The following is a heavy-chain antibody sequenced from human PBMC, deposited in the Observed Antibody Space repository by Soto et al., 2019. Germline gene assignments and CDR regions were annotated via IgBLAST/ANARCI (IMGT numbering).Heavy chain of an antibody. D-gene: IGHD2-21*01. CDR2: ISYDGSNK. CDR1: GFTFSSYG. Sequence: QVQLVESGGGVVQPGRSLRLSCAASGFTFSSYGMHWVRQAPGTGLEWVAVISYDGSNKYYADSVKGRFTISRDHSKNTLYLQMNSLRAQDTAVYYCAKICGGDCYSGMDVWGQGTTVTV. J-gene: IGHJ6*02. V-gene: IGHV3-30*18. CDR3: AKICGGDCYSGMDV.